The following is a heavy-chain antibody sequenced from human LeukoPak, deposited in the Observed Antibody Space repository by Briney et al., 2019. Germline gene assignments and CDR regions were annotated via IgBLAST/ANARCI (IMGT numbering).Heavy chain of an antibody. CDR1: GGSISNNY. CDR3: ARGYYYDSLDAFNI. J-gene: IGHJ3*02. CDR2: IYTSGST. Sequence: PSETLSLTCTVSGGSISNNYWSWIRQSAGKGLEWIGRIYTSGSTNYNPSLKSRVTISVDKSKNQFSLKLSFVTAADTAVYYCARGYYYDSLDAFNIWGQGTMVTVSS. D-gene: IGHD3-22*01. V-gene: IGHV4-4*07.